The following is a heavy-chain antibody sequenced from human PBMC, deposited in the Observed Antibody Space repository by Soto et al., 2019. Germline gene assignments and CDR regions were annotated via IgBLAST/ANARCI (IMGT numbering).Heavy chain of an antibody. Sequence: EVQLLESGGGLVQPGGSLRLTCAASGFTFSSYGISWIRLSPGKGLEWVSVISGGGDTTYYTPSVKGRITISRDDLRNTLYHQMHSMRTEDTAIYYCAKLRDFVVLPAGILDYWGPGTLVTVSS. CDR1: GFTFSSYG. V-gene: IGHV3-23*01. CDR3: AKLRDFVVLPAGILDY. D-gene: IGHD2-8*01. CDR2: ISGGGDTT. J-gene: IGHJ4*02.